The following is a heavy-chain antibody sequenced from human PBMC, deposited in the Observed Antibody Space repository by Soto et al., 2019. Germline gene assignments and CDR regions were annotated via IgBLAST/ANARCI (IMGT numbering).Heavy chain of an antibody. CDR3: ARRDQLVDYYYYYYMDV. CDR2: ISSSSSYI. V-gene: IGHV3-21*01. D-gene: IGHD6-6*01. Sequence: EVQLVESGGGLVKPGGSLRLSCAASGFTFSSYSMNWVRQAPGKGLEWVSSISSSSSYIYYADSVKGRFTISRDNAKNSLYLQMNSLRAEDTAVYYCARRDQLVDYYYYYYMDVWGKGTTVTVSS. CDR1: GFTFSSYS. J-gene: IGHJ6*03.